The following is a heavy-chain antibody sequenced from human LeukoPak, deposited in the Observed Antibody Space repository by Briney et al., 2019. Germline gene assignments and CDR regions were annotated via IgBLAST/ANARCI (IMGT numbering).Heavy chain of an antibody. CDR3: ARQGLGAYMDV. J-gene: IGHJ6*03. CDR1: GGSISSSSYY. CDR2: IYYSGST. D-gene: IGHD3-16*01. V-gene: IGHV4-39*01. Sequence: SETLSLTCTVSGGSISSSSYYWGWIRQHPGKGLEWFGSIYYSGSTYYNPSLKSRVTISVDTSKNPFSLKLSSVTGADTAVYYCARQGLGAYMDVWGKGTTVTVSS.